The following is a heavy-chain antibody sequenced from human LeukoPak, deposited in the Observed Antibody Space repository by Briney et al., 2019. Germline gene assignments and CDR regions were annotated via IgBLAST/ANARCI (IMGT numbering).Heavy chain of an antibody. V-gene: IGHV4-61*01. CDR2: IYSSGST. CDR1: GGSISSSSYY. Sequence: SETLSLTCTVSGGSISSSSYYWSWIRQPPGKGLEWLGYIYSSGSTNHNPSLKSRVTISVDTSKNQFSLKLSSVTAADTAVYYCARVLGSGYSDYWGQGTLVTVSS. CDR3: ARVLGSGYSDY. D-gene: IGHD2-15*01. J-gene: IGHJ4*02.